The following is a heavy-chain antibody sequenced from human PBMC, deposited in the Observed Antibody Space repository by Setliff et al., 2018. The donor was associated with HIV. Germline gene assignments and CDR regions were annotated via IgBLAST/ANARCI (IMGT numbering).Heavy chain of an antibody. Sequence: SETLSLTCTVSGGSISSYYWSWIRQPPEKGLEWIGHIYDRGGTNYNPSLKSRVTISLDTSKNQFSLKLNSVTAADTAVYYCARADCCGSSCYSPGYRGQGTLVTVSS. CDR2: IYDRGGT. CDR3: ARADCCGSSCYSPGY. D-gene: IGHD2-15*01. V-gene: IGHV4-59*01. J-gene: IGHJ4*02. CDR1: GGSISSYY.